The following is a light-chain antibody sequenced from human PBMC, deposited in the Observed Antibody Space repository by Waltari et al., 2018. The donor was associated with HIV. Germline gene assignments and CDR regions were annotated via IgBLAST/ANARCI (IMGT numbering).Light chain of an antibody. V-gene: IGLV2-23*01. CDR2: EGI. CDR1: SSDIGNYNL. J-gene: IGLJ2*01. Sequence: QSALTQPAPVSGSPGQSLTIPCTGTSSDIGNYNLVSWYQQHPGKAPKLIIYEGIKRPSGVSNRISGYKSANTASLTISGLQAEDEADYFCSSYGGSSNWLFGVGTKLTVL. CDR3: SSYGGSSNWL.